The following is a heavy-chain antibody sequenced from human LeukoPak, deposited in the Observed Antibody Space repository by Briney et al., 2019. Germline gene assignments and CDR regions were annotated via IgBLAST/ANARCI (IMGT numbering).Heavy chain of an antibody. D-gene: IGHD5-18*01. V-gene: IGHV3-53*01. CDR2: IYSGGST. CDR1: GFTFSSYA. Sequence: GGSLRLSCAASGFTFSSYAMHWVRQAPGKGLEWVSVIYSGGSTYYADSVKGRFTISRDNSKNTLYLQMNSLRAEDTAVYYCARGGYSYGSGRSYYYYGMDVWGQGTTVTVSS. J-gene: IGHJ6*02. CDR3: ARGGYSYGSGRSYYYYGMDV.